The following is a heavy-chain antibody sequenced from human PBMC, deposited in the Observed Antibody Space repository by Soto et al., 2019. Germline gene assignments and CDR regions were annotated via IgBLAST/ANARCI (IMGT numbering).Heavy chain of an antibody. CDR3: ARDLTTVTDRYYYYYGMDV. J-gene: IGHJ6*02. CDR1: GGSISSYY. CDR2: IYYSGST. V-gene: IGHV4-59*12. D-gene: IGHD4-17*01. Sequence: SETLSLTCTVSGGSISSYYWSWIRQPPGKGLEWIGYIYYSGSTNYNPSLKSRVTISVDTSKNQFSLKLSSVTAADTAVYYCARDLTTVTDRYYYYYGMDVWGQGTTVTSP.